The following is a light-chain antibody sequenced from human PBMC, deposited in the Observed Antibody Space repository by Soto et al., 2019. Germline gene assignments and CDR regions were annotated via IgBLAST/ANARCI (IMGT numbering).Light chain of an antibody. CDR2: DVS. V-gene: IGLV2-14*01. Sequence: QSVLTQPASVSGSPGQSITISCTGTSSDIGAYNYVSWYQQHPGKAPKLMIYDVSNRPSGVSNRFSGSKSGHTASLTISGLQAEDEADYYCSSYTSSSTVVFGGGTQLTVL. J-gene: IGLJ2*01. CDR3: SSYTSSSTVV. CDR1: SSDIGAYNY.